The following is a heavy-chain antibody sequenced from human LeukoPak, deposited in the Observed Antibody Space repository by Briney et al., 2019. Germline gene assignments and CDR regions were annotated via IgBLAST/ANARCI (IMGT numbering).Heavy chain of an antibody. CDR3: ARRYCSGGSCYHFDY. CDR2: IYTSGST. D-gene: IGHD2-15*01. V-gene: IGHV4-4*07. Sequence: PSETLSLTCTVSGXSISSYYWSWIRQPAGQGLEWIGRIYTSGSTNYNPSLKSRVTVSVDTSKNQFSLKLSSVTAAGTAVYYCARRYCSGGSCYHFDYWGQGTLVTVSP. J-gene: IGHJ4*02. CDR1: GXSISSYY.